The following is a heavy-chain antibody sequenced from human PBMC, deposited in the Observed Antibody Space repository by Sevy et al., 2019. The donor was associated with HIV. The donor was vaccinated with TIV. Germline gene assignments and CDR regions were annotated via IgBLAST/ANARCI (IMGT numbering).Heavy chain of an antibody. Sequence: GGSLRLSCAASGFTFSTYAMSWVRQAPGKGLEWVSAISASGGDTYYADSVKGRFTISRDNSKNTLFLQMNSLRVGDTALYYCARPGPYTSGYPSDYWGQGTLVTVSS. J-gene: IGHJ4*02. CDR2: ISASGGDT. D-gene: IGHD3-22*01. CDR1: GFTFSTYA. CDR3: ARPGPYTSGYPSDY. V-gene: IGHV3-23*01.